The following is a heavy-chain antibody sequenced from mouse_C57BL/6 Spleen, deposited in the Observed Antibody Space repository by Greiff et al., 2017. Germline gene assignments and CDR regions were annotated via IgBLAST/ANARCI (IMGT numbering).Heavy chain of an antibody. CDR1: GYTFTDYY. D-gene: IGHD1-1*01. Sequence: VQLQQSGPELVKPGASVKISCKASGYTFTDYYMNWVKQSHGKSLEWIGDINPNNGGTSYNQKFKGMATLTVDKSSSTAYMELRSLTSEDSAVYYCARAYYYGSSPYFDYWGQGTTLTVSS. CDR3: ARAYYYGSSPYFDY. CDR2: INPNNGGT. V-gene: IGHV1-26*01. J-gene: IGHJ2*01.